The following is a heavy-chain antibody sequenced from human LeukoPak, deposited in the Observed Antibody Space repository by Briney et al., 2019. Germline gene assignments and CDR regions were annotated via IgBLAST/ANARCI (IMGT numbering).Heavy chain of an antibody. CDR2: INHSGST. Sequence: SETLSLTCAVYGGSFSGYYWSWIRQPPGKGLEWIGEINHSGSTNYNPSLKSRVTISVDTSKNQFSLKLSSVTAADTAVYYCARGLYNWNDDWFDPWGQGTLVTVSP. CDR1: GGSFSGYY. J-gene: IGHJ5*02. V-gene: IGHV4-34*01. CDR3: ARGLYNWNDDWFDP. D-gene: IGHD1-1*01.